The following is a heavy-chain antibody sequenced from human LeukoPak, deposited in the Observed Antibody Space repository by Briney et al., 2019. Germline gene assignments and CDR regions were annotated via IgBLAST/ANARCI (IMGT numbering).Heavy chain of an antibody. CDR3: ARDPLDIVVVPAANMGGAYYFDY. J-gene: IGHJ4*02. CDR1: GYTFTSYG. D-gene: IGHD2-2*03. V-gene: IGHV1-18*01. Sequence: GASVKVSCKASGYTFTSYGISWVRQAPGQGLEWMGWISAYNGNTNYAQKLQGRVTMTTDTSTSTAYMELRSLRSDDTAVYYCARDPLDIVVVPAANMGGAYYFDYWGQGTLVTVSS. CDR2: ISAYNGNT.